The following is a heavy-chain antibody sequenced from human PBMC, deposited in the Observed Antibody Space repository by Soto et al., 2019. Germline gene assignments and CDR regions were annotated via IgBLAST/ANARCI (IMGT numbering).Heavy chain of an antibody. D-gene: IGHD4-17*01. CDR2: INHSGIT. Sequence: SETLSLTCAVYGGSFSGYYWNWIRQPPGKGLEWVGEINHSGITNYNPSLKSRVTISVDTSKNQFSLTLSSVSAADTAVYDCARAASMTTQWYFDYWGQGTLVTVSS. J-gene: IGHJ4*02. CDR1: GGSFSGYY. CDR3: ARAASMTTQWYFDY. V-gene: IGHV4-34*01.